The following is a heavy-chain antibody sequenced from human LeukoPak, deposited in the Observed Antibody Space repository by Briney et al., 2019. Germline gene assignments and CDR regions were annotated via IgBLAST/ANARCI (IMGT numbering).Heavy chain of an antibody. D-gene: IGHD6-6*01. Sequence: GGSLRLSCTATGFTFSNFGMAWVRQAPGQGLEWVSPISSSSDNIYQADSVKGRFTISRDNSRSTLYLQMNSLRTEDTAVYYCAKDAGPRQLVFFDSWGQGTLVTVSS. CDR2: ISSSSDNI. CDR3: AKDAGPRQLVFFDS. V-gene: IGHV3-23*01. CDR1: GFTFSNFG. J-gene: IGHJ4*02.